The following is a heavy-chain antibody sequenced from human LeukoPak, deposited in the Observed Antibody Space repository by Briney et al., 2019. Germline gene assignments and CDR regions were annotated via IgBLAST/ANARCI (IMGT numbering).Heavy chain of an antibody. CDR2: ISSSSSYI. CDR1: GFTFSSYS. D-gene: IGHD2-21*01. CDR3: ARVTHSAYCGGDCYSGAFDI. V-gene: IGHV3-21*01. J-gene: IGHJ3*02. Sequence: PGGSLRLSCAASGFTFSSYSMNWVRQAPGKGLEWVSSISSSSSYIYYADSVKGRFTISRDNAKNSLYLQMNSLRAEDTAVYYCARVTHSAYCGGDCYSGAFDIWGQGTMVTVSS.